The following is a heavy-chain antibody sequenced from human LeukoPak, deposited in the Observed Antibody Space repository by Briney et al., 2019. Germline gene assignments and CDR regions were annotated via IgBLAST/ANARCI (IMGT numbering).Heavy chain of an antibody. J-gene: IGHJ6*02. V-gene: IGHV4-59*01. D-gene: IGHD5-18*01. Sequence: PSETLSLTCTVSGGSISSYYWSWLRQPPGKGLEWIGYIYYSGSTNYNPSLKSRVTISVDTSKNQFSLKLSSVTAADTAVYYCARDRVQLWLGSYYYYGMDVWGQGTTVTVSS. CDR3: ARDRVQLWLGSYYYYGMDV. CDR1: GGSISSYY. CDR2: IYYSGST.